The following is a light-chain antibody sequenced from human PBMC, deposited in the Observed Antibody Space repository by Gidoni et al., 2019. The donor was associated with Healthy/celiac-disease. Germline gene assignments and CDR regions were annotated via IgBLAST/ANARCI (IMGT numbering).Light chain of an antibody. CDR3: QQSYSTPLT. V-gene: IGKV1-39*01. Sequence: DLPMTHSPSSLSASVGDRVTITCRASQSISSYLNWYQQKPGKAPKLLIYAASSLQSGVPSRFSGSGSGTDFTLTISSLQPEDFATYYCQQSYSTPLTFGGGTKVEIK. CDR2: AAS. CDR1: QSISSY. J-gene: IGKJ4*01.